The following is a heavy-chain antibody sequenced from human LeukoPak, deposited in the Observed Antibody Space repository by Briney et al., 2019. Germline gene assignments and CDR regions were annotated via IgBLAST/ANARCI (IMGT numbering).Heavy chain of an antibody. CDR1: GYTLTELS. Sequence: GAPVKVSCKVSGYTLTELSMHWVRQAPGKGLEWMGGFDPEDGETIYAQKFQGRVTMTEDTSTDTAYMELSSLRSEDTAVYYCATEGRSVVVAARVFDYWGQGTLVTVSS. D-gene: IGHD2-15*01. V-gene: IGHV1-24*01. CDR3: ATEGRSVVVAARVFDY. J-gene: IGHJ4*02. CDR2: FDPEDGET.